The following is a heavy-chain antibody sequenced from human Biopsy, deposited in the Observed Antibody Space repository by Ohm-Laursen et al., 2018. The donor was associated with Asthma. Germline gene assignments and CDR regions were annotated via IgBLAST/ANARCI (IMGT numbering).Heavy chain of an antibody. J-gene: IGHJ4*02. D-gene: IGHD3-22*01. CDR2: MYHSGSP. CDR1: GVSIRSYY. V-gene: IGHV4-38-2*01. Sequence: SETLSLTCPVSGVSIRSYYWTWIRQPPGKGMEWIGSMYHSGSPYYHPSLKSRATISVDTSKNQLSLKMSSVTAADTAVYFCVRHQYSSSWSTFDYWGQGALVTVSS. CDR3: VRHQYSSSWSTFDY.